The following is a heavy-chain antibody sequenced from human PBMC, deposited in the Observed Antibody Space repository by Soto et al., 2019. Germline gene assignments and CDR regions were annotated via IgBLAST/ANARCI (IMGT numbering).Heavy chain of an antibody. CDR3: ARVSTPSMIVAGGYLDY. Sequence: ETLPLTCTFSCGSLSSYYLSLIRTPPGKGLEWIGYIYYSGSTNYNPSLKSRVTISVDTSKNQFSLKLSSVTAADTAVYYFARVSTPSMIVAGGYLDYWGPGRMVTVA. CDR1: CGSLSSYY. D-gene: IGHD3-22*01. J-gene: IGHJ4*02. CDR2: IYYSGST. V-gene: IGHV4-59*01.